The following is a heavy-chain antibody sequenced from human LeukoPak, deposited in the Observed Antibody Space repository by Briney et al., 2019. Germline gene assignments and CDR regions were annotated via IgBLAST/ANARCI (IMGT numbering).Heavy chain of an antibody. Sequence: RPGGSLRLSCAASGFTFYDYDMTWVRQGPGKGLEWVSSINWNGGSTGYADSVKGRFTISRDNAKKSLYLQMNSLRVEDTALYYCTRDQSGDYGEGHWFDPWGQGTLVTVSS. CDR1: GFTFYDYD. CDR3: TRDQSGDYGEGHWFDP. V-gene: IGHV3-20*04. D-gene: IGHD4-17*01. J-gene: IGHJ5*02. CDR2: INWNGGST.